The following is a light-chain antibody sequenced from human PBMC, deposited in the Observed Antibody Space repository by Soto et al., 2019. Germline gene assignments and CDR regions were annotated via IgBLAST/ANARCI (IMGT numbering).Light chain of an antibody. CDR3: QQCYSAPLT. Sequence: DIVMTQSPDSLAVSLGERATINCKSSQNILYTNNKNYLVWYQQKPGQPPKLLISWASTRESGVPDRFSGSGSGTDFTLTISGLQADDVAVYYCQQCYSAPLTFGGGTKVEI. CDR2: WAS. J-gene: IGKJ4*01. V-gene: IGKV4-1*01. CDR1: QNILYTNNKNY.